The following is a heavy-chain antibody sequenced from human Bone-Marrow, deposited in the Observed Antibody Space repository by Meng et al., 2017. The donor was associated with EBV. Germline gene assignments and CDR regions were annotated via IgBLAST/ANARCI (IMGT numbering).Heavy chain of an antibody. V-gene: IGHV4-4*02. Sequence: QVQLQESGPGRVKPSGTLSLPGAVSGGSISSSNWWSWVRQPPGKGLEWIGEIYHSGSTNYNPSLKSRVTISVDKSKNQFSLKLSSVTAADTAVYYCARYAVVVVAAPYWYFDLWGRGTLVTVSS. D-gene: IGHD2-15*01. CDR1: GGSISSSNW. CDR2: IYHSGST. CDR3: ARYAVVVVAAPYWYFDL. J-gene: IGHJ2*01.